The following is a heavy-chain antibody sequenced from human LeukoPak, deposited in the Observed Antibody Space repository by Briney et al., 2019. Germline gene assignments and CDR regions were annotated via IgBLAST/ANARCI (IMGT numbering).Heavy chain of an antibody. V-gene: IGHV4-34*01. CDR3: ARLGIRVVPAAVFDY. D-gene: IGHD2-2*01. J-gene: IGHJ4*02. CDR1: GGSFSGYY. Sequence: SETLSLTCAVYGGSFSGYYWSWIRQPPGKGLEWIGEINHSGSTNYNPSLKSRVTISVDTSKNQFSLKLSSVTAADTAVYYCARLGIRVVPAAVFDYWGQGTLVTVSS. CDR2: INHSGST.